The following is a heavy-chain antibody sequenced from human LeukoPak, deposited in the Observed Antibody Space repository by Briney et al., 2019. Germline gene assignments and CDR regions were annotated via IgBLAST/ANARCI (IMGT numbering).Heavy chain of an antibody. CDR3: ARDVLYYYGSGSSAGWFDP. D-gene: IGHD3-10*01. J-gene: IGHJ5*02. CDR2: ISSSSSYI. V-gene: IGHV3-21*01. CDR1: GFTFSSYS. Sequence: GGSLRLSCPASGFTFSSYSMNWVRQAPGKGLEWVSSISSSSSYIYYADSVKGRFTISRDNAKNSLYLQMNSLRAEDTAAYYCARDVLYYYGSGSSAGWFDPWGQGTLVTVSS.